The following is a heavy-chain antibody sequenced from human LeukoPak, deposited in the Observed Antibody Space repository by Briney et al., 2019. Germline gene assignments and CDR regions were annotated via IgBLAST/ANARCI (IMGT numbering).Heavy chain of an antibody. V-gene: IGHV3-23*01. D-gene: IGHD3-22*01. J-gene: IGHJ4*02. Sequence: TGGSLRLSCAASGFTFSSYAMSWVRQAPGKGLEWVSDINGSGGSTYYADSVKGRFTISRDNSMNTVSLQMNSLRTEDTAVYYCARDSGPLYAKSVYYMGMECDYWGQGTLVTVSS. CDR2: INGSGGST. CDR1: GFTFSSYA. CDR3: ARDSGPLYAKSVYYMGMECDY.